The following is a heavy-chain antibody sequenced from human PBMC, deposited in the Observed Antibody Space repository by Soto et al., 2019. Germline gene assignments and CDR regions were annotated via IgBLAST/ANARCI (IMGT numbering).Heavy chain of an antibody. V-gene: IGHV3-23*01. D-gene: IGHD2-21*01. CDR3: AKDPRPMALFLTNWFDP. CDR2: IRGSGGST. J-gene: IGHJ5*02. Sequence: GGSLRLSCAASGFTFSSYAMSWVRQAPGKGLEWVSAIRGSGGSTYYADSVKGRFTISRDNSKNTLYLQMNSLRAEDTAVYYCAKDPRPMALFLTNWFDPWGQGTLVTVSS. CDR1: GFTFSSYA.